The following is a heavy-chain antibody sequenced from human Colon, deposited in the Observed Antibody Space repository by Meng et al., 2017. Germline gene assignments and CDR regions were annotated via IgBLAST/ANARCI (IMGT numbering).Heavy chain of an antibody. J-gene: IGHJ5*02. V-gene: IGHV4-59*02. D-gene: IGHD2-15*01. CDR1: GASVGGDY. CDR2: IYNTGST. CDR3: ARGPPAAS. Sequence: SETLSLTCTVSGASVGGDYWSWIRQPPGKGLEWIGYIYNTGSTNYSPSLKSRVTISIDTSKSQFSLELSSVTAADTAVYYCARGPPAASWGPGTLVTVSS.